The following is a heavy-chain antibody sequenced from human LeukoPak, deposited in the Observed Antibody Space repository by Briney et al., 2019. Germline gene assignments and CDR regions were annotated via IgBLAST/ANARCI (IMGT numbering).Heavy chain of an antibody. Sequence: GSLRLSCAASGFTVSSDYMSWVRQAPGKGLEWVSVIYSGGSTYYADSVKGRFTISRDNSKNTLYLQMNSLRAEDTAVYYCARDCRGYFDYWGQGTLVTVSS. D-gene: IGHD3-16*01. CDR3: ARDCRGYFDY. CDR1: GFTVSSDY. V-gene: IGHV3-53*01. J-gene: IGHJ4*02. CDR2: IYSGGST.